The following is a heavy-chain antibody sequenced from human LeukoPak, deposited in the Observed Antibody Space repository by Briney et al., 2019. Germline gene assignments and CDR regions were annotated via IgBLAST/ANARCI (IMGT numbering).Heavy chain of an antibody. V-gene: IGHV1-2*02. J-gene: IGHJ5*02. CDR3: ARPGYSGSYPVPGRWFDP. CDR1: GYTFTGYY. Sequence: ASVKVSCKASGYTFTGYYMHWVRQAPGQGLEWMGWINPNSGGTNYAQKFQGRVTMTRDTSISTAYMELSRLRSDDTAVYYCARPGYSGSYPVPGRWFDPWGQGTLVTVSS. CDR2: INPNSGGT. D-gene: IGHD1-26*01.